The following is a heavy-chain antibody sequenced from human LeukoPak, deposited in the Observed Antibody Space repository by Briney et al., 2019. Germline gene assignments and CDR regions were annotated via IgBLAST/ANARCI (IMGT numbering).Heavy chain of an antibody. CDR1: GYTLTELS. V-gene: IGHV1-24*01. CDR2: FDPEDGET. D-gene: IGHD6-19*01. CDR3: ATDRRQQWLVQFDY. J-gene: IGHJ4*02. Sequence: GASVKVSCKVSGYTLTELSMHWVRQAPGKGLEWMGGFDPEDGETIYAQKFQGRVTMTEDTSTDTAYMELSSLRSEDTAVYYCATDRRQQWLVQFDYWGQGTLVTVSS.